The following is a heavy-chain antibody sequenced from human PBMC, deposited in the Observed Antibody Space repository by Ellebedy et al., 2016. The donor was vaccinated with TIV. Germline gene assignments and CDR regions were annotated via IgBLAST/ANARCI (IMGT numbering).Heavy chain of an antibody. CDR1: GITFSRYW. D-gene: IGHD2-8*02. J-gene: IGHJ4*02. CDR2: IDNDGTRT. Sequence: GESLKISXAASGITFSRYWMHWVRQVPGKGLVWVSRIDNDGTRTDYADSVKGRFTNSRDNAKSTLYLQMNSLRAEDSALYYCASGMVVSMTGTSDYWGQGTLVTVSS. CDR3: ASGMVVSMTGTSDY. V-gene: IGHV3-74*01.